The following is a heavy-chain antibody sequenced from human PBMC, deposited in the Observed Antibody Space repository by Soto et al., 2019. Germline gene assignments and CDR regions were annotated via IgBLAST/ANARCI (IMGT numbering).Heavy chain of an antibody. CDR3: ARGYSYGYPVFDY. J-gene: IGHJ4*02. Sequence: SETLSLTCTVSGGSISSYYWSWIRQPPGKGLEWIGYIYYSGSTNYNPSLKSRVTISVDTSKNQFSLKLSSVTAADTAVYYCARGYSYGYPVFDYWGQGTLVTVSS. CDR2: IYYSGST. CDR1: GGSISSYY. D-gene: IGHD5-18*01. V-gene: IGHV4-59*01.